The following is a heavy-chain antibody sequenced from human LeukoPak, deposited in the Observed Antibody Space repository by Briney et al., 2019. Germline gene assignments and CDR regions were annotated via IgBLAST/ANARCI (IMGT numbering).Heavy chain of an antibody. J-gene: IGHJ4*02. D-gene: IGHD4-17*01. Sequence: GGSLRLSCAASGFTFSSYAMSWVRQVPGKGLEWVSAISGSGGSTYYADSVKGRFTISRDNSKNTLYLQVNSLRAEDTAVYYCAKSTPPYGDYLYYFDYWGQGTLVTVSS. CDR2: ISGSGGST. V-gene: IGHV3-23*01. CDR3: AKSTPPYGDYLYYFDY. CDR1: GFTFSSYA.